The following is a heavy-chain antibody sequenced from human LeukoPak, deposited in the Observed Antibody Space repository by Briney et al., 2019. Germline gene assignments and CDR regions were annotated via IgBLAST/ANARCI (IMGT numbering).Heavy chain of an antibody. D-gene: IGHD2-2*01. J-gene: IGHJ6*02. CDR2: VSYVETNK. CDR3: ARAFGCSGTSCHARWGYYYYAMDV. Sequence: GGSLRLSCVAAASTFSNDSIHWVRQAPGKWLEWVAVVSYVETNKYYADSVKGRFTIYRKNSKNTVYLQMSSLRAEDTAMYYCARAFGCSGTSCHARWGYYYYAMDVWGQGTTATVSS. CDR1: ASTFSNDS. V-gene: IGHV3-30-3*01.